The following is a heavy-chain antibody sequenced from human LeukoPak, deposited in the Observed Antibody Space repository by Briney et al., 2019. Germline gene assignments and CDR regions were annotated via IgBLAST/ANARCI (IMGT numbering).Heavy chain of an antibody. D-gene: IGHD3-3*01. CDR2: IKQDGSEK. CDR3: ARASITIFGVVITAPLDY. V-gene: IGHV3-7*01. J-gene: IGHJ4*02. Sequence: GGSLRLSCAASGFTFSSYWTSWVRQAPGKGLEWVANIKQDGSEKYYVDSVKGRFTISRDNAKNSLYLQMNSLRAEDTAVYYCARASITIFGVVITAPLDYWGQGTLVTVSS. CDR1: GFTFSSYW.